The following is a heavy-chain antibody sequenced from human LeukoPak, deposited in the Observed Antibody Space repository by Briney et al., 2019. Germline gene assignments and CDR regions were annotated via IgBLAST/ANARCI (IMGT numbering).Heavy chain of an antibody. D-gene: IGHD5-18*01. V-gene: IGHV1-69*06. CDR3: ARDTAMVKAGGLSDY. CDR2: IIPIFGTA. Sequence: GASVKVSCKASGGTFSSYAISWVRQAPGQGLEWMGGIIPIFGTANYAQKFQGRVTITADKSTSTAYMELSSLRSEDTAVYYCARDTAMVKAGGLSDYWGQGTLVTVSS. CDR1: GGTFSSYA. J-gene: IGHJ4*02.